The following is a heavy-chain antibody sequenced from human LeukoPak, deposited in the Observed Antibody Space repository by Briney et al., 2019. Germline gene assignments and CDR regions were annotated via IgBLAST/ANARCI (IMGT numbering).Heavy chain of an antibody. J-gene: IGHJ4*02. CDR3: VRLRYTYGKNFDC. V-gene: IGHV3-7*01. CDR2: IQQDGSEK. D-gene: IGHD5-18*01. Sequence: GGSLRLSCAASGFTFKGYWMSWVRQAPGKGLEWVANIQQDGSEKKYVDSAKGRFTISRDNAKNSLYLQMDSLRAEDTAVYYCVRLRYTYGKNFDCWGQGTLVTVSS. CDR1: GFTFKGYW.